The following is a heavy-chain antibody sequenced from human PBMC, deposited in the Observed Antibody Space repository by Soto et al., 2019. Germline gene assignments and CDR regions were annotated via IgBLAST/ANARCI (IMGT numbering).Heavy chain of an antibody. CDR1: GFTFSDYY. CDR2: ISSSSSYT. CDR3: ARHFTGYSYMDV. D-gene: IGHD5-18*01. J-gene: IGHJ6*02. Sequence: QVQLVESGGGLVKPGGSLRLSCAASGFTFSDYYMSWIRQAPGKGLEWVSYISSSSSYTNYADSVKGRFTISRDNAKNSLYLQMNGLRAEDTAVYYCARHFTGYSYMDVWGQGTTVTVSS. V-gene: IGHV3-11*05.